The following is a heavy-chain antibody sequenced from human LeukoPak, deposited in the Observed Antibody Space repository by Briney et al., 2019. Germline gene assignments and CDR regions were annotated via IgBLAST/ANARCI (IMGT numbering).Heavy chain of an antibody. D-gene: IGHD2-15*01. CDR2: ISGGGGST. Sequence: PGGSLRLSCAASAFTFSSYAMSWVRQAPGKGLEWVSAISGGGGSTYYADSVKGRFTISRDNSKNTLYLQMNSLRAEDTAVYYCAKGLGRLGYCSGGSCHTAGAPFDYWGQGTLVTVSS. J-gene: IGHJ4*02. CDR1: AFTFSSYA. V-gene: IGHV3-23*01. CDR3: AKGLGRLGYCSGGSCHTAGAPFDY.